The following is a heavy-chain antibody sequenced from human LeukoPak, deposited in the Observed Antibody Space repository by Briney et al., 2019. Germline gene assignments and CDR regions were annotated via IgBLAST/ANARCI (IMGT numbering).Heavy chain of an antibody. Sequence: ASVKVSCKASGYTFTGYYMHWVRQATGQGLEWMGWMNPNSGNTGYAQKFQGRVTITRNTSISTAYMELSSLRSEDTAVYYCARGIAPPNWFDPWGQGTLVTVSS. V-gene: IGHV1-8*03. CDR2: MNPNSGNT. CDR3: ARGIAPPNWFDP. CDR1: GYTFTGYY. J-gene: IGHJ5*02. D-gene: IGHD2-21*01.